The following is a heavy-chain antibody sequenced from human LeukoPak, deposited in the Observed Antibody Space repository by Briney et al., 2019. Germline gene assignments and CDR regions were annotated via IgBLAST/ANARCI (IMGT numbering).Heavy chain of an antibody. CDR2: INPSGGST. CDR1: GYTFTGYY. Sequence: GSSVKVSCKASGYTFTGYYMHWVRQAPGQGLEWMGIINPSGGSTSYAQKFQGRVTMTRDTSTSTVYMELSSLRSEDTAVYYCARVRRVAVAGDWFDPWGQGTLVTVSS. D-gene: IGHD6-19*01. J-gene: IGHJ5*02. V-gene: IGHV1-46*03. CDR3: ARVRRVAVAGDWFDP.